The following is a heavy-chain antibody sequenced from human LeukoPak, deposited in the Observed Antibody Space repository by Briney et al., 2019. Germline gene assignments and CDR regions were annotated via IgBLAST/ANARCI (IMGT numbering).Heavy chain of an antibody. CDR2: ISYDGSNK. CDR1: GFTFSSYG. D-gene: IGHD2-2*01. J-gene: IGHJ3*02. CDR3: AKLPSGTDAFDI. Sequence: PGRSLRLSCAASGFTFSSYGMHWVRQAPDKGLEWVAVISYDGSNKYYADSVKGRFTISRDNSKNTLYLQMNSLRAEDTAVYYCAKLPSGTDAFDIWGQGTMVTVSS. V-gene: IGHV3-30*18.